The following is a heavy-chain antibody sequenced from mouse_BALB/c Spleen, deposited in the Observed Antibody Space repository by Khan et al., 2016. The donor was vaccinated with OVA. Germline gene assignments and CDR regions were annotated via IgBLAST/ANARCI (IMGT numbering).Heavy chain of an antibody. CDR1: GFTFSTYG. CDR2: VSTGGGYT. CDR3: ARLAYYYDSEGFAY. V-gene: IGHV5-6*01. D-gene: IGHD1-1*01. Sequence: VQVVESGGDLVKPGGSLKLSCAASGFTFSTYGMSWVRQTPDKRLEWVATVSTGGGYTYYPDSVKGRFTISRDYAKNNLYLQMSSLKSEDTAMFYCARLAYYYDSEGFAYWGQGTLVTVSA. J-gene: IGHJ3*01.